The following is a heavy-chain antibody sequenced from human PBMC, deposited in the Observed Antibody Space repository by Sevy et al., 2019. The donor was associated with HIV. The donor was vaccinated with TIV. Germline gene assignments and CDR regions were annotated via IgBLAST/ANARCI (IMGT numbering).Heavy chain of an antibody. CDR3: ARDGAAGSGAFWERNWFDP. J-gene: IGHJ5*02. CDR1: GFIFSNYA. V-gene: IGHV3-30-3*01. Sequence: GGSLRLSCAASGFIFSNYAMHWVRQAPGKGLEWVAVISQDGNSEYSADSVKGRFTISRDNSKNTLYLQMNSLRAEDTAVFDCARDGAAGSGAFWERNWFDPWGQGTLVTVSS. CDR2: ISQDGNSE. D-gene: IGHD2-15*01.